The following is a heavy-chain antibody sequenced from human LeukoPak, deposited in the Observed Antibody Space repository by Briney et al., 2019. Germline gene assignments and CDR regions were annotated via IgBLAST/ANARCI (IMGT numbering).Heavy chain of an antibody. CDR1: GGSLSSSSYY. D-gene: IGHD2/OR15-2a*01. J-gene: IGHJ6*03. CDR3: TSRTPTFYNYYMDV. V-gene: IGHV4-39*01. Sequence: SETLSLTCTVSGGSLSSSSYYWGWIRQPPGKGLEWIGSIYYSGTTYYNPSLKSRVTISVDTSKNQFSLKLSSVTAADTAVYYCTSRTPTFYNYYMDVWGKGTTVTVSS. CDR2: IYYSGTT.